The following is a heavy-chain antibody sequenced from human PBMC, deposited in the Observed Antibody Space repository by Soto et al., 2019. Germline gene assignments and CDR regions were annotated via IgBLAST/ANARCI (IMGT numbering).Heavy chain of an antibody. CDR3: TRSSMGFSYADS. D-gene: IGHD2-2*01. Sequence: GGSLRLSCAASGFTFSNYVMHWVRQAPGKGLEYVSAIVRNGGSTYYADSVKGRFTISRDNAKNTLYLQMNSLRAEDTALYYYTRSSMGFSYADSWGQGTLVTVS. CDR1: GFTFSNYV. V-gene: IGHV3-64*04. CDR2: IVRNGGST. J-gene: IGHJ4*02.